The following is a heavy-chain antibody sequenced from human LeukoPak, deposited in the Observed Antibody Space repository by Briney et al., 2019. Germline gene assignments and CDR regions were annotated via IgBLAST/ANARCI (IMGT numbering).Heavy chain of an antibody. D-gene: IGHD6-19*01. CDR3: ARRTTYAAGYDSGYYDY. Sequence: PSETLSLTCTVSGGSVSSGSYYWSWIRQPPGKGLEWIGYIYYSGSTNYNPSLKSRVTISVDTSKNQFSLKLSSVTAADTAVYYCARRTTYAAGYDSGYYDYWGQGTLVTVSS. V-gene: IGHV4-61*01. J-gene: IGHJ4*02. CDR1: GGSVSSGSYY. CDR2: IYYSGST.